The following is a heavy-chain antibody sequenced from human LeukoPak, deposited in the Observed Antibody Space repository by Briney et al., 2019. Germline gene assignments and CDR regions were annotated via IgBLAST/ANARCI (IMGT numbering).Heavy chain of an antibody. Sequence: SGTLSLTCTVSGGSISSYYWSWLRQPPGKGLEWLGYIYSSGSTNYNPSLKSRVTISVDTSKNQFSLKLSSVTAADTALYYCARHVYSSSWQGAFDIWGQGTMVTVSS. V-gene: IGHV4-59*08. CDR2: IYSSGST. CDR1: GGSISSYY. D-gene: IGHD6-13*01. CDR3: ARHVYSSSWQGAFDI. J-gene: IGHJ3*02.